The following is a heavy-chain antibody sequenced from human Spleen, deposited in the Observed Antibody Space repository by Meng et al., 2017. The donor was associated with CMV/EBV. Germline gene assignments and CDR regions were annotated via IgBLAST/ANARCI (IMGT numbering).Heavy chain of an antibody. CDR1: GGSISSSNYY. Sequence: QVQLQESGPGLVKPSQTLSLTCTVSGGSISSSNYYWSWIRQPPGKGLEWSGHIYNSGSTYYNPSLKSRITISVDTFKNQFSLKLSSVTAADTAVYYCARGQKGYFDLWGRGALVTVSS. J-gene: IGHJ2*01. CDR2: IYNSGST. CDR3: ARGQKGYFDL. V-gene: IGHV4-30-4*01.